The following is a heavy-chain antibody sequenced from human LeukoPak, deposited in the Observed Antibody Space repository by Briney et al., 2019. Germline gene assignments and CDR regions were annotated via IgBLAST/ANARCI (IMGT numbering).Heavy chain of an antibody. Sequence: APVKVSCKASGGTFSSYAISWVRQAPGQGLQWMGGIIPIFGTANYAQKFQGRVTITADESTSTVYMELSSLRSGDTAVYYCARVQRDYYGSGSYDAGWFDPWGHGTLVTVSS. D-gene: IGHD3-10*01. CDR2: IIPIFGTA. CDR1: GGTFSSYA. V-gene: IGHV1-69*13. CDR3: ARVQRDYYGSGSYDAGWFDP. J-gene: IGHJ5*02.